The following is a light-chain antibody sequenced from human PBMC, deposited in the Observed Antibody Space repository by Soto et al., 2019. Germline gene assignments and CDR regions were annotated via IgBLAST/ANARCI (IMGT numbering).Light chain of an antibody. Sequence: EIVLTQSTGTLSLSPGERATLSCRASQSFSSSYLAWYQQKPGQARRLLIYGASSRATGIPDRFSGSGSGTAFTLTIRSLEPEDFAVYYCQQYGRSPGTFGQGTKVEIK. J-gene: IGKJ1*01. CDR1: QSFSSSY. CDR2: GAS. CDR3: QQYGRSPGT. V-gene: IGKV3-20*01.